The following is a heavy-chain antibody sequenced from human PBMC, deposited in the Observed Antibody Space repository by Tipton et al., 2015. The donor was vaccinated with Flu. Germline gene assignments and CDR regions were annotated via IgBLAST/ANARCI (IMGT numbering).Heavy chain of an antibody. CDR2: IHNSGST. D-gene: IGHD3-10*01. J-gene: IGHJ6*02. Sequence: TLSLTCTVSGGSVSGGSFYWSWIRQPAGKGLEWIGRIHNSGSTNYSPSLRSRVTLSIDTSKNQFSLSLSSVTAADTAVYYCARGGARSYYGMDVWGQGTTVTVSS. CDR3: ARGGARSYYGMDV. V-gene: IGHV4-61*02. CDR1: GGSVSGGSFY.